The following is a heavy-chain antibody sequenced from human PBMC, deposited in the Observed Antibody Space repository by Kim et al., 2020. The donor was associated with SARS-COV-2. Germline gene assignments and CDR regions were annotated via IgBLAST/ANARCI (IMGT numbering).Heavy chain of an antibody. J-gene: IGHJ4*02. CDR3: ARGVAVAGYYFDY. Sequence: YAQKLQGRVTRTTDTSTSTAYMELRSMRSDDTAVYYCARGVAVAGYYFDYWGQGTLVTVSS. V-gene: IGHV1-18*01. D-gene: IGHD6-19*01.